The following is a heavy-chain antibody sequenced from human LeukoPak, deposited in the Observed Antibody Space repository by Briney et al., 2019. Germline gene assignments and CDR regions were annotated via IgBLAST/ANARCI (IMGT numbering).Heavy chain of an antibody. CDR2: INHSGST. Sequence: PSETLSLTCAVYGGSFSGYYWSWIRQPPGKGLEWIGEINHSGSTNYNPSLKSRVTISVDTSKNQFSLKLSSVTAADTAVYYCARGGIESSGHYYYYMDVWGKGTTVTVSS. CDR1: GGSFSGYY. J-gene: IGHJ6*03. D-gene: IGHD2-21*01. CDR3: ARGGIESSGHYYYYMDV. V-gene: IGHV4-34*01.